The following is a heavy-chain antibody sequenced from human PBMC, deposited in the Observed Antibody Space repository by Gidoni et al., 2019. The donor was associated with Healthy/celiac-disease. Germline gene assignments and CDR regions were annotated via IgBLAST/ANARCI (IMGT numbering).Heavy chain of an antibody. D-gene: IGHD2-2*01. CDR1: GFTFSRYS. J-gene: IGHJ6*03. CDR3: ARSGVQDIVVVPAAISYYMDV. V-gene: IGHV3-21*01. CDR2: ISSSSSYI. Sequence: EVQLVESGGGLVKPGGSLRLSCAASGFTFSRYSMNWVRQAPGKGLEWVSSISSSSSYIYYADSVKGRFTISRDNAKNSLYLQMNSLRAEDTAVYYCARSGVQDIVVVPAAISYYMDVWGKGTTVTVSS.